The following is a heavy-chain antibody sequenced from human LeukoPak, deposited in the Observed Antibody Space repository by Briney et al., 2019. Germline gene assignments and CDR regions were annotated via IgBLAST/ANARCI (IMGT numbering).Heavy chain of an antibody. Sequence: PGGSLRLSCAASVFTFSSYAMHSVRQAPGKGLEYVSAISSNGGSTYYVNSVKGRFTISRDNSKNTLYLQMGSLRAEDMAVYYCARDRYSGSPVYYFDYWGQGTLVTVSS. CDR1: VFTFSSYA. J-gene: IGHJ4*02. V-gene: IGHV3-64*01. D-gene: IGHD1-26*01. CDR3: ARDRYSGSPVYYFDY. CDR2: ISSNGGST.